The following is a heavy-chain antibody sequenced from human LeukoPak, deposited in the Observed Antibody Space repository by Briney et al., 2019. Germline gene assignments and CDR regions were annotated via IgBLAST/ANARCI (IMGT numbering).Heavy chain of an antibody. V-gene: IGHV3-66*01. J-gene: IGHJ4*02. Sequence: PGGSLRLSCAASGFTVSSNYMSWVRQAPGKGLEWVSVIYSGGSTYYADSVKGRFTISRDNAKNSLYLQMNSLRAEDTAVYYCARVSQIELLHDYWGQGTLVTVSS. CDR1: GFTVSSNY. D-gene: IGHD1-26*01. CDR2: IYSGGST. CDR3: ARVSQIELLHDY.